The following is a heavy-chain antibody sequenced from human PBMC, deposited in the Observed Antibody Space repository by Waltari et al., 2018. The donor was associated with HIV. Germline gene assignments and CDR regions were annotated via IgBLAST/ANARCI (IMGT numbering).Heavy chain of an antibody. J-gene: IGHJ5*02. CDR2: INSKTGKP. D-gene: IGHD1-26*01. V-gene: IGHV7-4-1*02. CDR1: GYTFMDFA. Sequence: QVQLVQSGSELKNPGASVKVSCKASGYTFMDFAINGLRQAPGQGLEWMGWINSKTGKPTYVQGFTGRFVFSLDTSATTAHLEISSLKAEDTAVYYCAKTDWEDGSMRGFDPWGQGTLVTVSS. CDR3: AKTDWEDGSMRGFDP.